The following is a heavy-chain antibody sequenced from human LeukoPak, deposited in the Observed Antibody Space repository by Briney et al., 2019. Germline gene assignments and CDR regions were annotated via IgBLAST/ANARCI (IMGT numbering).Heavy chain of an antibody. CDR2: ISSSGSTT. V-gene: IGHV3-11*01. CDR1: GFTLSYYY. J-gene: IGHJ4*02. CDR3: ARSSGGYYFDY. Sequence: TGGSLRLSRAASGFTLSYYYMSWLRQAPGKGLAGYSYISSSGSTTYYADSVKGRFTISRDNAKNSLYLQMNSLRAEDTAVYYCARSSGGYYFDYWGQGTLVTVSS. D-gene: IGHD6-19*01.